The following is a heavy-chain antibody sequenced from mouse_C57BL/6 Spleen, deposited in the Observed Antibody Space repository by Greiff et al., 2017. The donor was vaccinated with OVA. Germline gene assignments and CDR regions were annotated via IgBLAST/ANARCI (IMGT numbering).Heavy chain of an antibody. V-gene: IGHV1-55*01. CDR1: GYTFTSYW. J-gene: IGHJ2*01. CDR3: ARWAGYSNCFDY. CDR2: FYPGSGST. D-gene: IGHD2-5*01. Sequence: QVQLQQSGAELVKPGASVKMSCKASGYTFTSYWITWVKQRPGQGLEWIGAFYPGSGSTNYNEKFKSKATLTVDTSSSTAYMPLSSLTSEDSAVYYCARWAGYSNCFDYWGQGTTLTVSS.